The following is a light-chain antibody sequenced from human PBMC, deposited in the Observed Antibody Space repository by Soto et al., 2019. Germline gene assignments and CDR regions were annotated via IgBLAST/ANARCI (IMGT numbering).Light chain of an antibody. CDR2: DSS. CDR1: QGIGND. J-gene: IGKJ2*01. V-gene: IGKV1-6*01. CDR3: LQDYSYPRT. Sequence: AIQMTQSPSPLSASVGDRVTITCRASQGIGNDLGWYQQKPGKAPLLLIFDSSSLQTGVPSRFSGSGSGTDFTLTISNLQPEDFATYYCLQDYSYPRTFGQGTKLEI.